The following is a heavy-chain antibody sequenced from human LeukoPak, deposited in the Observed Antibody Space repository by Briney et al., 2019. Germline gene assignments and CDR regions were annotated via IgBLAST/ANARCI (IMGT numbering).Heavy chain of an antibody. D-gene: IGHD1-26*01. V-gene: IGHV3-30*15. CDR2: ISYDGSHQ. CDR3: ARARNGTLKY. Sequence: GRSLRLSCAASGFTFSHYAMHWVRQAPGKRLEWVAVISYDGSHQYSADSVKGRLTISRDNSRHTLFLQMSSLRPEDTAVYYCARARNGTLKYWGQGTLVTVSS. J-gene: IGHJ4*02. CDR1: GFTFSHYA.